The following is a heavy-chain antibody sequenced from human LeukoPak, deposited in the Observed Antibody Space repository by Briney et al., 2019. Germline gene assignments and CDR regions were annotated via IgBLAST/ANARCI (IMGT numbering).Heavy chain of an antibody. V-gene: IGHV6-1*01. CDR2: TYYRSKWYY. CDR1: GDSVSSISVA. CDR3: SLARSEYHYGMDV. Sequence: SRTLSLTCAISGDSVSSISVAWDWIRQSPSRGLEWLGRTYYRSKWYYEYAVSVKSRINISPDTSKNQFSLQLTSVTPEDTAVYYCSLARSEYHYGMDVWGQGTTVTVSS. J-gene: IGHJ6*02.